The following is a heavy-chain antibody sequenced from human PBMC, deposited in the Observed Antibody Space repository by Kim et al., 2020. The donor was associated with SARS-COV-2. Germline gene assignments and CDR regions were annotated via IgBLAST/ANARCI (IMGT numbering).Heavy chain of an antibody. V-gene: IGHV3-21*01. Sequence: GGSLRLSCAASGFTFSSYSMNWVRQAPGKGLEWVSSISSSSSYIYYADSVKGRFTISRDNAKNSLYLQMNSLRTEDTAVYYCARDRERTVPLYGMDVWGQGTTVTVSS. CDR2: ISSSSSYI. J-gene: IGHJ6*02. D-gene: IGHD1-1*01. CDR1: GFTFSSYS. CDR3: ARDRERTVPLYGMDV.